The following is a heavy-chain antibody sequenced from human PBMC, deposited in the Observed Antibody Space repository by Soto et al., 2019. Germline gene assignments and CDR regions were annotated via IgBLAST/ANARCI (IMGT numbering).Heavy chain of an antibody. CDR1: GGSISSGGYS. Sequence: SETLSLTCAVSGGSISSGGYSWSWIRQPPGKGLEWIGYIYHGGSTYYNPSLKSRVTISADMSKNQFSLNLSSVTAADTAVYYCAREWLLHRQFDLWGLGTLVTVSS. J-gene: IGHJ4*02. CDR3: AREWLLHRQFDL. D-gene: IGHD3-3*01. CDR2: IYHGGST. V-gene: IGHV4-30-2*01.